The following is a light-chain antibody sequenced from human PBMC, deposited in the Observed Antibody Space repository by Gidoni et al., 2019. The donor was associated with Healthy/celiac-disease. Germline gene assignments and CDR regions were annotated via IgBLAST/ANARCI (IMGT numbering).Light chain of an antibody. J-gene: IGKJ1*01. CDR3: QQYSSSWT. V-gene: IGKV3-20*01. CDR1: QSVSSSY. CDR2: GAS. Sequence: EIVLTQSPGTLSVSPGDRATLSCRASQSVSSSYLAWYQQQPGQAPRLLIYGASSRATGIPDRFSGSGSGTDFTPTISRLEPEDFAVYYCQQYSSSWTFGQGTKVEIK.